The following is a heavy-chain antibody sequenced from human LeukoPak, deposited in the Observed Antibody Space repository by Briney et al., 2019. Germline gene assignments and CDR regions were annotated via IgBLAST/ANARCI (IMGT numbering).Heavy chain of an antibody. CDR2: ISNDGGGT. CDR1: GFNFNNYG. J-gene: IGHJ5*02. Sequence: GGSLRLSCAASGFNFNNYGLIWVRQAPGEGLEWVSAISNDGGGTTYADFVKGRFTISRDNSKNTLFLQMNSLRAEDTALYYCAKGGSGYFLDLWGQGTLVTVSS. V-gene: IGHV3-23*01. D-gene: IGHD3-3*01. CDR3: AKGGSGYFLDL.